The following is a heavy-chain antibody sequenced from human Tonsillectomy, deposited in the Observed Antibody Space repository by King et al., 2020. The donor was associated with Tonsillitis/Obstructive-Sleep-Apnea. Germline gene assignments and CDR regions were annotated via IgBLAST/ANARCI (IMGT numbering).Heavy chain of an antibody. CDR2: INSEGRAP. D-gene: IGHD3-9*01. V-gene: IGHV3-74*01. Sequence: VQLVESGGGLFQPGGSLRLSCAASGVSFSNHWMHWVRQAPGKGLVWLSHINSEGRAPTYADSVKGRFTISRDNAKNTLYLQMNSLSAEDTAVYYCARGTVPGEILTGHNYYYYYYMDVWGKGTTVTVSS. J-gene: IGHJ6*03. CDR3: ARGTVPGEILTGHNYYYYYYMDV. CDR1: GVSFSNHW.